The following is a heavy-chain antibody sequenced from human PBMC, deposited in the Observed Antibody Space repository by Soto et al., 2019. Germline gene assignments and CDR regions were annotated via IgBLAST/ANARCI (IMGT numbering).Heavy chain of an antibody. CDR1: GFTLSMYW. CDR3: ARDVSPGSSSLYLDAFDI. J-gene: IGHJ3*02. CDR2: IKQDGSKK. D-gene: IGHD6-13*01. Sequence: EVQLEESGGGLVQPGGSLRLSCAASGFTLSMYWMTWVRLAPGRGLEWVANIKQDGSKKSYLDSVRGRFTISRDNVRNSLYLQMDSLRAEDTALYYCARDVSPGSSSLYLDAFDIWGQGTMVIVSS. V-gene: IGHV3-7*05.